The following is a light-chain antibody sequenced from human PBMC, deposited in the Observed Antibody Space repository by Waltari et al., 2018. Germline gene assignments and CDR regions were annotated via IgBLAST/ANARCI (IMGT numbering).Light chain of an antibody. V-gene: IGKV1-39*01. J-gene: IGKJ2*01. CDR3: QQSYNYPFT. CDR2: GAS. Sequence: DIQMTQSQSSLSASVGDRVTITCRASQSISSYLIWYHQNPGKAPNLLIYGASTLQSGVPASFSGGGSGTDVTLTISSLQPEDSATDYCQQSYNYPFTFGQWTKVEIK. CDR1: QSISSY.